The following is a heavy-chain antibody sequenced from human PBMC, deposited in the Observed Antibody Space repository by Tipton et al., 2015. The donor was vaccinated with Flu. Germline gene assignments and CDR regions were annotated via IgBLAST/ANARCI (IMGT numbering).Heavy chain of an antibody. D-gene: IGHD3-22*01. CDR3: ARERLGEYSSAGYPES. CDR2: IYSTGMT. V-gene: IGHV4-61*02. CDR1: GGSVGSGSYY. J-gene: IGHJ5*02. Sequence: TLSLTCSVSGGSVGSGSYYWSWIRQPAGKALEWIGRIYSTGMTKYNPSLKSQVTISLDTSKNQFSLRLNSVTAADTAVYFCARERLGEYSSAGYPESWGQGTLVTVSP.